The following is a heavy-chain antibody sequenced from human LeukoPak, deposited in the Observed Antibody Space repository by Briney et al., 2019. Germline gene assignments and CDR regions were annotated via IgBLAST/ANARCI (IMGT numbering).Heavy chain of an antibody. CDR1: GGTFSSYA. Sequence: ASVKVSCKASGGTFSSYAISWVRQAPGQGLEWMGGIIPIFGTANYAQKLQGRVTLTRDKSTSTVYMELSSLTSDDTAVYYCARTYCAEDCSIRYFDYWGQGTLVTVSS. J-gene: IGHJ4*02. CDR2: IIPIFGTA. V-gene: IGHV1-69*05. CDR3: ARTYCAEDCSIRYFDY. D-gene: IGHD2-21*02.